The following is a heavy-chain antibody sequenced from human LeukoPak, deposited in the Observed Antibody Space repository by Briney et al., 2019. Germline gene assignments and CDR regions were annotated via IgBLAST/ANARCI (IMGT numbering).Heavy chain of an antibody. CDR2: IKQDGSEK. D-gene: IGHD3-3*01. CDR1: GFTFSNYW. V-gene: IGHV3-7*01. J-gene: IGHJ6*03. Sequence: GGSLRLSCAASGFTFSNYWMSWVRQAPGKGLEWLANIKQDGSEKYYVDSVKGRFTISRDNAKNSLYLQMNSLRAEDTAVYYCARHNYDFWSVYMDVWGKGTTVTVSS. CDR3: ARHNYDFWSVYMDV.